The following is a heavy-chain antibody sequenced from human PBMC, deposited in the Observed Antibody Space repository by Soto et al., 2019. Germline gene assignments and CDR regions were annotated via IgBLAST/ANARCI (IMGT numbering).Heavy chain of an antibody. CDR3: ARDLPFGPYYHDSGDSARWDY. CDR2: IWYDGSNK. CDR1: GFTFSSYA. V-gene: IGHV3-33*08. Sequence: GSLRLSCAASGFTFSSYAMHWVRQAPGKGLEWVAVIWYDGSNKYYADSVKGRFTISRDNSKNTLYLQMNSLRAEDTAVYYCARDLPFGPYYHDSGDSARWDYWGQGTLVTVSS. J-gene: IGHJ4*02. D-gene: IGHD3-22*01.